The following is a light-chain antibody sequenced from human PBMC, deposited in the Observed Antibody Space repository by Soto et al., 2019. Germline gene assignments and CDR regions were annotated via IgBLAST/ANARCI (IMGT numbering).Light chain of an antibody. CDR2: DAS. J-gene: IGKJ1*01. CDR1: QSLVNTY. V-gene: IGKV3-20*01. CDR3: ESYGLLRP. Sequence: GSPSLSPGDRATLSCMASQSLVNTYVAWYQQKAGQAPRLLIFDASTRATGIPDRFSGSGSGTDFTLSISRLEPEDIAVYCCESYGLLRPFAHGAKVDI.